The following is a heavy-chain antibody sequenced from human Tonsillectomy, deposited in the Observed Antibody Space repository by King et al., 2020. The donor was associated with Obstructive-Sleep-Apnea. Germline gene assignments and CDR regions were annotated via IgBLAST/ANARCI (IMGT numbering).Heavy chain of an antibody. CDR1: GYSFTTYW. CDR2: IYPGDSDT. Sequence: QLVQSGAEVKKPGESLKLSCKGSGYSFTTYWIGWVRQLPGKGLEWMAIIYPGDSDTRYSPSFQGLVTISADRSISTAYLQWSSLKASDTAMYYCARTYRSGWQDDAFDIWGQGTMVTVSS. J-gene: IGHJ3*02. D-gene: IGHD6-19*01. V-gene: IGHV5-51*01. CDR3: ARTYRSGWQDDAFDI.